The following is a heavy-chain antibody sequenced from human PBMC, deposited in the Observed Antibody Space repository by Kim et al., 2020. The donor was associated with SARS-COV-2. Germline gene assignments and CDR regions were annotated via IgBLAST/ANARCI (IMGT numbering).Heavy chain of an antibody. D-gene: IGHD3-9*01. CDR1: GFTFSSYS. V-gene: IGHV3-21*01. J-gene: IGHJ6*02. CDR3: ARDGQGRYDILTGYYAYYYYGMDV. CDR2: ISSSSSYI. Sequence: GGSLRLSCAASGFTFSSYSMNWVRQAPGKGLEWVSSISSSSSYIYYADSVKGRFTISRDNAKNSLYLQMNSLRAEDTAVYYCARDGQGRYDILTGYYAYYYYGMDVWGQGTTVTVSS.